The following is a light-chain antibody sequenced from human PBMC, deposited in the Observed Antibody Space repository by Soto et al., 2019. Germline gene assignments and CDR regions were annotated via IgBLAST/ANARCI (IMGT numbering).Light chain of an antibody. CDR3: QQYNNFPIT. CDR1: DTIATW. V-gene: IGKV1-5*01. J-gene: IGKJ5*01. CDR2: DAS. Sequence: EIQVTQSPSTLAAAVGYSVTITCRASDTIATWLAWYQQTPGRAPKPLIYDASSLRSGVPSRFSGFGSGTDFNYTLNNLQPSDFATYYCQQYNNFPITFGPGTRLEIK.